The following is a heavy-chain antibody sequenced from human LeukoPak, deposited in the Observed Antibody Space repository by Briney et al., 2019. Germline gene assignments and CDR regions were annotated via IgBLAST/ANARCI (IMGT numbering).Heavy chain of an antibody. J-gene: IGHJ4*02. Sequence: PSQTLSLTCTVSGGSMSSGSYYWSWIRQHQGKGLEWIAYIYYNGITYYNPSLKSRVTISVDTSKNQFSLRLSSVTAADTAIYYCARGDSGGYYNFDYWGQGTLVTISS. V-gene: IGHV4-31*03. D-gene: IGHD3-22*01. CDR1: GGSMSSGSYY. CDR2: IYYNGIT. CDR3: ARGDSGGYYNFDY.